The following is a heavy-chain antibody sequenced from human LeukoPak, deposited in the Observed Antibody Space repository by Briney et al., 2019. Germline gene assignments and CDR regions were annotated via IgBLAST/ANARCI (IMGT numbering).Heavy chain of an antibody. V-gene: IGHV1-2*02. D-gene: IGHD1-26*01. Sequence: ASVKVSCKTSGYTFNGNYMHWVRQAPGQGLEWMGWINPNTGGTNYAEKFQGRVTMTRDTSISTAYMELSRLRSDDTAVYYCARGSIVGATFDYFDYWGQGTLVTVSS. CDR1: GYTFNGNY. J-gene: IGHJ4*02. CDR3: ARGSIVGATFDYFDY. CDR2: INPNTGGT.